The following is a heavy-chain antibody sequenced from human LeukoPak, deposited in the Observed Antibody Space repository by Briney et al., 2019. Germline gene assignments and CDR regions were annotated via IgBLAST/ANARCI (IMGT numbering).Heavy chain of an antibody. CDR1: GGSISSSSYY. Sequence: PSETLSLTCTVSGGSISSSSYYWGSIRQPPGKGLEWIGSIYYSGSTYYNPSLKSRVTISVDTSKNQFSLKLSSVTAADTAVYYCAQGGPYYGMDVWGQGTTVTVSS. CDR3: AQGGPYYGMDV. V-gene: IGHV4-39*01. CDR2: IYYSGST. J-gene: IGHJ6*02. D-gene: IGHD3-16*01.